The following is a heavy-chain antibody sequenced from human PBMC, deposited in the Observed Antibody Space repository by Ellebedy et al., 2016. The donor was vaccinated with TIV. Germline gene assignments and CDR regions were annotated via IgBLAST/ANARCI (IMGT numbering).Heavy chain of an antibody. V-gene: IGHV3-7*03. Sequence: GESLKISCAASGFTFSSYWMSWVRQAPGKGLEWVANIKKDGSEKFYVDSVKGRFTISRDNAKNSLFLQMNSQRAEDTAVYYCARGYSSGWGLAFDIWGQGTMVTVS. CDR1: GFTFSSYW. J-gene: IGHJ3*02. CDR2: IKKDGSEK. CDR3: ARGYSSGWGLAFDI. D-gene: IGHD6-19*01.